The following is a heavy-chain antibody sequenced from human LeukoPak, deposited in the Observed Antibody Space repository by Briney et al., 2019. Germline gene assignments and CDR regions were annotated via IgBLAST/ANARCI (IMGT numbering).Heavy chain of an antibody. J-gene: IGHJ4*02. CDR3: AKGLIAAAGPTDFDY. CDR1: GLTFSSYA. Sequence: PGGSLRLSCAASGLTFSSYAMSWVRQAPGKGLEWVSAISGSGGSTYYADSVKGRFTISRDNSKNTPYLQMNSLRAEDTAVYYCAKGLIAAAGPTDFDYWGQGTLVTVSS. CDR2: ISGSGGST. V-gene: IGHV3-23*01. D-gene: IGHD6-13*01.